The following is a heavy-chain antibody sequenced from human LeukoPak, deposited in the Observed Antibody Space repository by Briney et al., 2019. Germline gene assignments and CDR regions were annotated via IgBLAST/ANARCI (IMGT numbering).Heavy chain of an antibody. CDR3: GTVRAMGAYYFDC. J-gene: IGHJ4*02. V-gene: IGHV3-23*01. CDR1: GFTFSSYA. D-gene: IGHD3-16*01. Sequence: GGSLRLSCAASGFTFSSYAMNWVRQAPGKGLEWVSAISGSGSSTYYADSVKGRFTISRDNSKNTVYLQMNSLRAEDTAVYYCGTVRAMGAYYFDCWGQGTLVTVS. CDR2: ISGSGSST.